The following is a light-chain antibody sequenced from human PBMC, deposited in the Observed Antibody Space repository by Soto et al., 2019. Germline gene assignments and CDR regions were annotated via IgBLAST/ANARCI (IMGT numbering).Light chain of an antibody. J-gene: IGLJ1*01. CDR1: SSDVGGYNY. Sequence: QSALTQPASVSGSPGQSITISCTGTSSDVGGYNYVSWYQQHPGEAPKLMIYDVSDRPSGVSNRFSASKSGNTASLTISGLQPEDEADYFCCSYTSSSTPWVFGTGNKLTVL. CDR3: CSYTSSSTPWV. CDR2: DVS. V-gene: IGLV2-14*03.